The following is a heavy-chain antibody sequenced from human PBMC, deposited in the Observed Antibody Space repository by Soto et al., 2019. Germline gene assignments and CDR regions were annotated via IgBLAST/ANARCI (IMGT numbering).Heavy chain of an antibody. CDR3: ARLEYSGYDYPPI. J-gene: IGHJ3*02. D-gene: IGHD5-12*01. Sequence: PSDTLSLTCTVSGGSISSYYWSWIRQPPGKGLEWIGYIYYSGSTNYNPSLKSRVTISVDTSKNQFSLKLSSVTAADTAVYYCARLEYSGYDYPPIWGQGTMVTVSS. V-gene: IGHV4-59*01. CDR1: GGSISSYY. CDR2: IYYSGST.